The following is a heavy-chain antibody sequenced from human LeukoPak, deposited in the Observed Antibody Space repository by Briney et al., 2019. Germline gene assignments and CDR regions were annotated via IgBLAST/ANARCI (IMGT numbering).Heavy chain of an antibody. CDR3: VRAAADNDYYYYYYMDV. J-gene: IGHJ6*03. D-gene: IGHD6-13*01. V-gene: IGHV1-8*03. Sequence: ASVKVSCKASGYIFTSYDINWVRQATGQGLEWMGWMNPNGGNTGYAQKFQGRVTITRNTSISTAYMELSSLRSEDTAVYYCVRAAADNDYYYYYYMDVWGKGTTVTVSS. CDR2: MNPNGGNT. CDR1: GYIFTSYD.